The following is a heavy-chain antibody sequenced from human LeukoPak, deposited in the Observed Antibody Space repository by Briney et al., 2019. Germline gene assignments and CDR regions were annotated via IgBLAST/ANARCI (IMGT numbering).Heavy chain of an antibody. CDR2: ISYDGSNK. V-gene: IGHV3-30-3*01. CDR1: GFTFSSYA. Sequence: PGGSLRLSCAASGFTFSSYAMHWVRQAPGKGLEWVAVISYDGSNKYYADSVKGRFTISRDNSKNTLYLQMNSLRAEDTAVYYCARGLPPVPAAISNYYYYYGMDVWGQGTTVTVSS. J-gene: IGHJ6*02. D-gene: IGHD2-2*01. CDR3: ARGLPPVPAAISNYYYYYGMDV.